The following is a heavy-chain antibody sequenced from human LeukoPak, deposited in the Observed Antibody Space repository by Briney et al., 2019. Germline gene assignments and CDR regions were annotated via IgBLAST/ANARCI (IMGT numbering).Heavy chain of an antibody. CDR2: IYPGDSDT. V-gene: IGHV5-51*01. D-gene: IGHD5-18*01. Sequence: GESLKISCRGSGDNFPNYWIAWVRQMPGKGLEWMGIIYPGDSDTRYSPSFEGQVTISADKSNSAAFPQWSSLKASDTAIFYCARRSYVDRAMVFFHFDFWGQGTLVTVSS. CDR1: GDNFPNYW. CDR3: ARRSYVDRAMVFFHFDF. J-gene: IGHJ4*02.